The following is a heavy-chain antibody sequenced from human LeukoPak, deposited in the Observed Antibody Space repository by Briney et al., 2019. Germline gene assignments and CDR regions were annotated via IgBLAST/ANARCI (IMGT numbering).Heavy chain of an antibody. V-gene: IGHV3-21*01. J-gene: IGHJ6*03. Sequence: GGSLRLSCAASGFTFSSYSMNWVRQAPGKGLEWVSYISSTNGYIYYADSVRGRFTISRDNAKNSLSLQMNSLRAEDTAVYYCARDRGNQRGYYFYYMDVWGKGTTVTVSS. D-gene: IGHD1-14*01. CDR2: ISSTNGYI. CDR1: GFTFSSYS. CDR3: ARDRGNQRGYYFYYMDV.